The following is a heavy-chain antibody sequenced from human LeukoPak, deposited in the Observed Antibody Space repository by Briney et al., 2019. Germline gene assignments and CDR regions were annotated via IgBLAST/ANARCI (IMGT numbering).Heavy chain of an antibody. CDR1: GGTFSSYA. D-gene: IGHD6-19*01. CDR2: IIPIFGTA. V-gene: IGHV1-69*13. CDR3: ARASDGYSSGWESYYYMDV. Sequence: ASVKVSCKASGGTFSSYAISWVRQAPGQGLEWMGGIIPIFGTANYAQKFQGRVTITADESTSTAYMEPSSLRSEDTAVYYCARASDGYSSGWESYYYMDVWGKGTTVTVSS. J-gene: IGHJ6*03.